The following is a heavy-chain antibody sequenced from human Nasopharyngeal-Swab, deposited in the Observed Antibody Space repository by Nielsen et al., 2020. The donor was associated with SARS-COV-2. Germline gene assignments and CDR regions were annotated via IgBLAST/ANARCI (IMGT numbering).Heavy chain of an antibody. CDR3: ATGAAVAGTPISYYYYYGMDV. D-gene: IGHD6-19*01. V-gene: IGHV1-24*01. CDR2: FDPEDGET. J-gene: IGHJ6*02. CDR1: GYTLTELS. Sequence: ASVKVSCKVSGYTLTELSMHWVRQAPGKGLEWMGGFDPEDGETIYAQKFQGRVTMTEDTSTDTAYMELSSLRSVDTAVYYCATGAAVAGTPISYYYYYGMDVWGQGTTVTVSS.